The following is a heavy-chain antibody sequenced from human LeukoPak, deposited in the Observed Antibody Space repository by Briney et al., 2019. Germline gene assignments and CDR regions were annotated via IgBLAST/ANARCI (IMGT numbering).Heavy chain of an antibody. Sequence: GGSLRLSCVASGFTFSVYGMHWVRQAPGRGLDWVTGIRNDGTETVYADSVKGHFAISRDNSRNTLYLQMNSLRVDDTAMYYCARENWNVAKYVLDIWGQGTLVSAAS. V-gene: IGHV3-33*01. D-gene: IGHD1-1*01. CDR2: IRNDGTET. CDR3: ARENWNVAKYVLDI. J-gene: IGHJ3*02. CDR1: GFTFSVYG.